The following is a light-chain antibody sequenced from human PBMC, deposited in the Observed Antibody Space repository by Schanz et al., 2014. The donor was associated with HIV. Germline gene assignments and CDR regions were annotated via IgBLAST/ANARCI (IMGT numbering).Light chain of an antibody. V-gene: IGKV1-39*01. J-gene: IGKJ4*01. CDR3: QQTNSFPRT. CDR1: QRISGY. Sequence: DIPMTQFPSSLSASVGDRVTLTCRASQRISGYLNWYQQKSGKAPKLLIYKASSLQSGVPSRFSGSGSGTDFTLSISSLQPDDFATYYCQQTNSFPRTFGGGTKVDFK. CDR2: KAS.